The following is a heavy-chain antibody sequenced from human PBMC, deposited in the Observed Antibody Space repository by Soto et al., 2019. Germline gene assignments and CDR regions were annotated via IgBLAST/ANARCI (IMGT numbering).Heavy chain of an antibody. CDR2: ISGSGGST. D-gene: IGHD2-15*01. CDR3: AKDLAPPRSYYYYYYMDV. Sequence: GGSLRLSCAASGFTFSSYAMSWVRQAPGKGLEWVSAISGSGGSTYYADSVKGRFTISRDNSKNTLYLQMNSLRAEDTAVYYCAKDLAPPRSYYYYYYMDVWGKGTTVTVSS. J-gene: IGHJ6*03. V-gene: IGHV3-23*01. CDR1: GFTFSSYA.